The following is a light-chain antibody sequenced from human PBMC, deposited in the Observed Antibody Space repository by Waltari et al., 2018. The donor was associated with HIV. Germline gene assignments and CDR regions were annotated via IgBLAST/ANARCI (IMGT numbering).Light chain of an antibody. J-gene: IGLJ2*01. Sequence: QSALTQPPSASGSLGQSVTISCTGSSSDAGRSDYVSLYQQHPGNAPQLLIFDVHKRPSGVPDRFSGSKSGNTASLTVSGLQAEDEAEYSCSSYAGINPVIFGGGTTLTVL. CDR1: SSDAGRSDY. CDR2: DVH. V-gene: IGLV2-8*01. CDR3: SSYAGINPVI.